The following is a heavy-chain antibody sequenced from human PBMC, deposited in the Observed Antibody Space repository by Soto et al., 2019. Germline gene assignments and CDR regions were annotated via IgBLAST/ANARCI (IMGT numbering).Heavy chain of an antibody. CDR1: GGSISSGGYY. CDR3: ARAVASSWFDP. Sequence: PSETLSLNCTVSGGSISSGGYYWSWIRQPPGKGLEWIGYIYYSGSTNYNPSLKSRVTISVDTSKNQFSLKLSSVTAADTAVYYCARAVASSWFDPWGQGTLVTVS. D-gene: IGHD5-12*01. J-gene: IGHJ5*02. V-gene: IGHV4-61*08. CDR2: IYYSGST.